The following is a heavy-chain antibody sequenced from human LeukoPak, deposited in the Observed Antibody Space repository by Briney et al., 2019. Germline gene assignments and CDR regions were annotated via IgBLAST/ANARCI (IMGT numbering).Heavy chain of an antibody. V-gene: IGHV3-30-3*01. Sequence: GGSLRLSCAASGFTFSSYAMHWVRQAPGKGLEWVAVISYDGSSKYCADSVKGRFTISRGNSKNTLYLQMNSLRAEDTAVYYCARDRMRLIAAAAGYTDYWGQGTLVTVSS. J-gene: IGHJ4*02. CDR2: ISYDGSSK. D-gene: IGHD6-13*01. CDR3: ARDRMRLIAAAAGYTDY. CDR1: GFTFSSYA.